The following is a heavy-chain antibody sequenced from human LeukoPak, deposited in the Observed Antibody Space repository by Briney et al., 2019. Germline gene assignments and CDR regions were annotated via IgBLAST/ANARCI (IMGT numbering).Heavy chain of an antibody. CDR2: ISYDGSNK. D-gene: IGHD6-13*01. V-gene: IGHV3-30-3*01. CDR3: AKDLDSSSWYGGSFDY. J-gene: IGHJ4*02. Sequence: PGGSLRLSCAASGFTFSSYAMHWVRQAPGKGLEWVAVISYDGSNKYYADSVKGRFTISRDNSKNTLYLQMNSLRAEDTAVYYCAKDLDSSSWYGGSFDYWGQGTLVTVSS. CDR1: GFTFSSYA.